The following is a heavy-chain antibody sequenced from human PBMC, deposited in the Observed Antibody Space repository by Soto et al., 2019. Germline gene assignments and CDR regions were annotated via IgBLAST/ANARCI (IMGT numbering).Heavy chain of an antibody. Sequence: PSETLSLTCTVSGGSISSSSYYWGWIRQPPGKGLEWIGSIYYSGSTYYNPSLKSRVTISVDTSKNQFSLKLSSVTAADKAVYYCGRDDYYGSGSGYFDYWGQGTLVTVSS. CDR3: GRDDYYGSGSGYFDY. D-gene: IGHD3-10*01. J-gene: IGHJ4*02. V-gene: IGHV4-39*02. CDR2: IYYSGST. CDR1: GGSISSSSYY.